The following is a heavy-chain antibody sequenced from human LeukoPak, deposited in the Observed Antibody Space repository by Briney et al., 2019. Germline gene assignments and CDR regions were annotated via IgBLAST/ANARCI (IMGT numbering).Heavy chain of an antibody. V-gene: IGHV4-39*01. CDR3: TRRRGGTSSRDY. D-gene: IGHD6-13*01. J-gene: IGHJ4*02. CDR1: GGSISSGDYY. CDR2: VQYSGST. Sequence: SETLSLTCTVSGGSISSGDYYWPWIRQPPGQGLEWIGNVQYSGSTYYNPSLKSRVTISLDTSKNQFSLRLSSVTAADTSMYSCTRRRGGTSSRDYWGQGTLVTVSS.